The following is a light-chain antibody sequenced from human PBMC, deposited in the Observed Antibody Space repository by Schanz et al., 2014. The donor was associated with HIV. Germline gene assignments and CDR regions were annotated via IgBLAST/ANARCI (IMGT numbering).Light chain of an antibody. CDR2: DVS. CDR3: SSYSSESSPYV. Sequence: QSVLTQPASVSGSPGQSITISCTGTSSDVGAYNYVSWYQQHPGKAPKLMIYDVSSRPSGVSDRFSGSKSGNTASLTISGLQAEDEADYYCSSYSSESSPYVFGTGTKLTVL. V-gene: IGLV2-14*03. J-gene: IGLJ1*01. CDR1: SSDVGAYNY.